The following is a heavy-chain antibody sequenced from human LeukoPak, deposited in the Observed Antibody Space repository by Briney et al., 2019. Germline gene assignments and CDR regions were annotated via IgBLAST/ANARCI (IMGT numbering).Heavy chain of an antibody. Sequence: PGGSLRLSCAASGFTFSSYSMNWVRQAPGKGLEWVSSISSSSSYIYYADSVKGRFTISRDNAKNSLYLQMNSLRAEDTAVYYCARRRDFGIFIVKGDAFDIWGHGTMVTVSS. V-gene: IGHV3-21*04. CDR3: ARRRDFGIFIVKGDAFDI. J-gene: IGHJ3*02. D-gene: IGHD3-9*01. CDR1: GFTFSSYS. CDR2: ISSSSSYI.